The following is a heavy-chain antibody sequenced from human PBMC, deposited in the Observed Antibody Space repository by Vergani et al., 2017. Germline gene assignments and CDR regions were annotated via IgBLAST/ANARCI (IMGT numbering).Heavy chain of an antibody. CDR3: AREKNRRYYYGSELDY. Sequence: EVDLVESGGGLAQPGGSLRLSCEASGITFWKFGMHWVRPGPGKGLEWVSGISWNSGAVDYVDSVKGRFTISRDNAKNSLYLQMNSLRAEDTAVYYCAREKNRRYYYGSELDYWGQGTLVTVSS. D-gene: IGHD3-10*01. CDR2: ISWNSGAV. J-gene: IGHJ4*02. V-gene: IGHV3-9*01. CDR1: GITFWKFG.